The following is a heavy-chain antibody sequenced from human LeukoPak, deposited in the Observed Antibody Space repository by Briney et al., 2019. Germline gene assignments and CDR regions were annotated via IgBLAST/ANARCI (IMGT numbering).Heavy chain of an antibody. CDR2: ISSDGSNT. CDR3: IRVPY. J-gene: IGHJ4*02. CDR1: GFTFSNYY. V-gene: IGHV3-74*01. Sequence: GGSLRLSCAVSGFTFSNYYMHWVRQAPGKGLVWVSRISSDGSNTNYADSVRGRFTISRDNANNTLYLQMNSLRVEDTAVYYCIRVPYWGQGALVTVSS.